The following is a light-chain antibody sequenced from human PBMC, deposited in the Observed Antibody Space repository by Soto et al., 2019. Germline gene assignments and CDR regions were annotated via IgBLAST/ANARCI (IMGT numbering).Light chain of an antibody. CDR3: QQSYSTPIT. J-gene: IGKJ5*01. CDR2: AAS. Sequence: IQLTQSPSSLSASVGDRVTITCRASQSISSYLNWYQQKPGKAPKLLIYAASSLQSGVPSRFSGIGSGTDFTLSISRLQPEDFATFYCQQSYSTPITFGQGTRLEIK. CDR1: QSISSY. V-gene: IGKV1-39*01.